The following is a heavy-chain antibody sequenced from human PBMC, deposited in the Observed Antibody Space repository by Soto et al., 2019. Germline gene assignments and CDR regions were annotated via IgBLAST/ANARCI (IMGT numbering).Heavy chain of an antibody. CDR3: ARQLPDIYAMDV. J-gene: IGHJ6*02. V-gene: IGHV5-51*01. CDR2: IYPGDSDT. CDR1: GYSFTSYW. Sequence: GESLKISCKGSGYSFTSYWIGWGGQMPGKGLEWMGVIYPGDSDTRYSPSFQGQVTISADKSISTAYLQWSSLKASDTAIYYCARQLPDIYAMDVWGQGTTVTVSS. D-gene: IGHD2-2*01.